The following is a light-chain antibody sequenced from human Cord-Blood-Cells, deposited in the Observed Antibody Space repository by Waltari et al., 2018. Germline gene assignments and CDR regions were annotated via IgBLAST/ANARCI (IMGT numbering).Light chain of an antibody. Sequence: QSALTQPPSVSGSPGRPVTISCTGTSSDVGSYIRASWYQQPPGTAPKLMIYEVSNRPSGVPDRFSGSKSGNTASLTISGLQAEDEADYYCSSYTSSSTVVFGGGTKLTVL. CDR1: SSDVGSYIR. CDR3: SSYTSSSTVV. V-gene: IGLV2-18*02. CDR2: EVS. J-gene: IGLJ2*01.